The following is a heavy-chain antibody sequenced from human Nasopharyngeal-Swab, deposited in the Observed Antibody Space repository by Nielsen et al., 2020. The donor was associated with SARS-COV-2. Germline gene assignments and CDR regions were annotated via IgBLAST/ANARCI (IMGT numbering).Heavy chain of an antibody. V-gene: IGHV3-23*01. CDR3: AKDIAAYISGNWFDP. CDR2: ISGSGGST. Sequence: GESLKISCAASGFTFSSYAMSWVRQAPGKGLEWVSVISGSGGSTYYADSVKGRFTISRDNSKNTLYLQMNSLRAEDTAVYYCAKDIAAYISGNWFDPWGQGTLVTVSS. J-gene: IGHJ5*02. CDR1: GFTFSSYA. D-gene: IGHD6-6*01.